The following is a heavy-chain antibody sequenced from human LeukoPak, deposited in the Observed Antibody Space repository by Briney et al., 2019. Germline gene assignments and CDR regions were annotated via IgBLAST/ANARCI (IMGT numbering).Heavy chain of an antibody. CDR1: GYTFTNYY. Sequence: PGASVNVSCKASGYTFTNYYMNWVRQAPAQGLEWMGIINPSGGSTSYAQKFQDRVTVTRDTSTSTVYIELNSLRSEDTAMYYCAREGEIGYDLSDYWGQGTLVTVSS. V-gene: IGHV1-46*01. CDR3: AREGEIGYDLSDY. CDR2: INPSGGST. J-gene: IGHJ4*02. D-gene: IGHD5-12*01.